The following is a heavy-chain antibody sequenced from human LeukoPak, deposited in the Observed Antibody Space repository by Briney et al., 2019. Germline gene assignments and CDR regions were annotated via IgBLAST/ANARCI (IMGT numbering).Heavy chain of an antibody. D-gene: IGHD2-15*01. Sequence: PGGSLRLSCAASGFTFSSYSMNWVRQAPGKGLEWVSSISSSSSYIYYADSVKGRFTISRDNAKNSLYLQMNSLRAEDTAVYYCAREGCSGGSCYSDYWGQGTLVTVSS. CDR2: ISSSSSYI. J-gene: IGHJ4*02. CDR3: AREGCSGGSCYSDY. V-gene: IGHV3-21*01. CDR1: GFTFSSYS.